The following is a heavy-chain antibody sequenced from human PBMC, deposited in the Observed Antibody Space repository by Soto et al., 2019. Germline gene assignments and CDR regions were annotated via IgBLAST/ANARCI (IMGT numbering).Heavy chain of an antibody. V-gene: IGHV4-39*02. Sequence: PSDTLALTCTVSGGSISSSSYYGGGIRQPPGKGLEWIGSIYYSGSTYYNPSLKSRFTISRDNAKNSLYLQMNSLRAEDTALYYSANDVSNWNAGFDPWGQGTLVTVSS. CDR2: IYYSGST. CDR3: ANDVSNWNAGFDP. CDR1: GGSISSSSYY. D-gene: IGHD1-1*01. J-gene: IGHJ5*02.